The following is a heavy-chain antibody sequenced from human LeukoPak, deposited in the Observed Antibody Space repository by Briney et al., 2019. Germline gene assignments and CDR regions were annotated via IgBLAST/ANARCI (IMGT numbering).Heavy chain of an antibody. V-gene: IGHV3-53*01. D-gene: IGHD3-16*01. Sequence: GRSLRLSCAVSGLTYSSNYMRGVREARGKGLEWVSVIYSGGSTYYADSVKGRFTISRDNSKNTLYLQMNSLRGEDTAVYYCSGGSEGMDVWGKGTTVTVSS. J-gene: IGHJ6*04. CDR1: GLTYSSNY. CDR2: IYSGGST. CDR3: SGGSEGMDV.